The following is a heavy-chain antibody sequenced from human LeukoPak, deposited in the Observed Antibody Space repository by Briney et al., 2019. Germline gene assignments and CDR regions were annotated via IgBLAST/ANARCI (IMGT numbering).Heavy chain of an antibody. V-gene: IGHV3-30*02. CDR1: GFTFSSYG. CDR3: AKDDGPTFGYSYGFRNNDAFDI. D-gene: IGHD5-18*01. J-gene: IGHJ3*02. Sequence: GGSLRLSCAASGFTFSSYGMHWVRQAPGKGLEWVAFIRYDGSNKYYADSVKGRFTISRDNSKNTLYLQMNSLRAEDTAVYYCAKDDGPTFGYSYGFRNNDAFDIWGQGTMVTVSS. CDR2: IRYDGSNK.